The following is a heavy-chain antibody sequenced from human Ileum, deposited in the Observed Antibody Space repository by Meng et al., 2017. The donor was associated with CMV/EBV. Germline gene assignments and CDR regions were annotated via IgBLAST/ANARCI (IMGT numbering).Heavy chain of an antibody. Sequence: GGSLRLSCVTSGFIFGKYWMTWVRQAPGKGLELVANMNQDGTDMHYVDSVKGRFTISRDNAKNSLYLQMTSLRVEDTAVYYCARDQAWFGPWGQGTLVTVSS. CDR1: GFIFGKYW. CDR2: MNQDGTDM. CDR3: ARDQAWFGP. J-gene: IGHJ5*02. V-gene: IGHV3-7*01.